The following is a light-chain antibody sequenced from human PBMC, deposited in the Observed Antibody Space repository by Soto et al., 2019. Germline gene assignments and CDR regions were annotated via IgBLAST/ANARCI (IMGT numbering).Light chain of an antibody. CDR2: WAS. V-gene: IGKV4-1*01. CDR3: QQYYSTPQT. CDR1: QSVLYSSNNKNY. J-gene: IGKJ1*01. Sequence: DIVMTQSPDSLAVSLGERATINCKSSQSVLYSSNNKNYLAWYQQKPGQPPKLLIYWASTSESGVPDRFSGSGSGTDFTLTISSLQAEDVAVYYCQQYYSTPQTFGQGTKVDIK.